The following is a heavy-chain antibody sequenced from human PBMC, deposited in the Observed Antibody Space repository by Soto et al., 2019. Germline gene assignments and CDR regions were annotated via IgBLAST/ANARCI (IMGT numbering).Heavy chain of an antibody. Sequence: QVQLQQSGPGLVKPSGTLSLTCAVSGGSVNSPNCWNWVHQPPEKGLEWIGEVHHSGTSNYSPSLKTRLTLSVDKSNNEVSMNLRSVTAADTAIYYCGRANTSGSPIDSWGQGILVTVSS. CDR1: GGSVNSPNC. J-gene: IGHJ4*02. V-gene: IGHV4-4*02. CDR2: VHHSGTS. D-gene: IGHD6-19*01. CDR3: GRANTSGSPIDS.